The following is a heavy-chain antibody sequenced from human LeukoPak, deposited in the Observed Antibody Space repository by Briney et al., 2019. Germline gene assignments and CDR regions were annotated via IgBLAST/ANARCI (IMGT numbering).Heavy chain of an antibody. V-gene: IGHV4-30-4*01. Sequence: SQTLSLTCTVSGGSISSGDYYWSWIRQPSGKGLEWIGYIYHSGITYYNPSLKSRVIISLDRSKNQFSLRLSSVTAADTAVYYCAREKKGPIAYWGQGTLVTVSS. CDR3: AREKKGPIAY. J-gene: IGHJ4*02. CDR1: GGSISSGDYY. CDR2: IYHSGIT.